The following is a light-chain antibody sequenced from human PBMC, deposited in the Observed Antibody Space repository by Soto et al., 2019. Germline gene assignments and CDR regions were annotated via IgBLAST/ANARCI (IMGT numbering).Light chain of an antibody. CDR3: QQRSNWPSIT. CDR2: GAS. Sequence: EIVLTQSPATLSLSPGERATLSCRASQSVSSYLAWYQQKPGQAPRLLMYGASIRATALPARFSGSGSGTDFTLTISSLEPEDFAVYYCQQRSNWPSITFGQGTRLEIK. J-gene: IGKJ5*01. CDR1: QSVSSY. V-gene: IGKV3-11*01.